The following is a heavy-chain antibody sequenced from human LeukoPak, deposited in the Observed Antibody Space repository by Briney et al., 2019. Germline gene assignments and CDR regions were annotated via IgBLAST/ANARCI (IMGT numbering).Heavy chain of an antibody. CDR3: VRESRPGGAMGLYHNLDY. Sequence: GGSLRLSCAGSGFTFSDFWMTWVRQTPGKGLEWVANIKEDGTEKILVDSVKGRFTISRDNTKNLLFLEMNNLRGDDTAIYYCVRESRPGGAMGLYHNLDYWGQGTLVAVSS. CDR2: IKEDGTEK. D-gene: IGHD1-1*01. J-gene: IGHJ4*02. V-gene: IGHV3-7*01. CDR1: GFTFSDFW.